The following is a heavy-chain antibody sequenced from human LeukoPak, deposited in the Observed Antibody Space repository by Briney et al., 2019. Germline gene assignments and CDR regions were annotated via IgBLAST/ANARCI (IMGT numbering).Heavy chain of an antibody. CDR1: GFTFSGYG. CDR2: IKEDGSEK. Sequence: GGSLRLSCAASGFTFSGYGMHWVRQAPGKGLEWVANIKEDGSEKYYVDSVKGRITISRDNGKNSLYLQMNSLRAEDTAVYYCARVVTPLYSSSRKVNYGMDVWGHGTSVTVSS. CDR3: ARVVTPLYSSSRKVNYGMDV. J-gene: IGHJ6*02. V-gene: IGHV3-7*04. D-gene: IGHD6-13*01.